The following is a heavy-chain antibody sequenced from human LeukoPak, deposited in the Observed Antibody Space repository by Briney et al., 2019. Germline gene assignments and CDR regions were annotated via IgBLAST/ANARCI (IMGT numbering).Heavy chain of an antibody. CDR1: GFTFSSYA. V-gene: IGHV3-23*01. D-gene: IGHD5-18*01. Sequence: PGGSLRLSCAASGFTFSSYAMSWVRQAPGKGLAWVSGISGSGGSTYYADSVKGRFTISRDNSKNTLYLQMNSLRAEDTAVYYCAKDIAWDTAMVRTLDYWGQGTLVTVSS. J-gene: IGHJ4*02. CDR2: ISGSGGST. CDR3: AKDIAWDTAMVRTLDY.